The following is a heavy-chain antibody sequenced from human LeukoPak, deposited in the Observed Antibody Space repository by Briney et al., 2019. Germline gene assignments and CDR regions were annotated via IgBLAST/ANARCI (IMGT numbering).Heavy chain of an antibody. J-gene: IGHJ4*02. D-gene: IGHD5-24*01. CDR3: ARLRDGRWLLEY. CDR1: GGSISSSGYY. V-gene: IGHV4-39*01. CDR2: INYSGTT. Sequence: PSETLSLTCTASGGSISSSGYYWGWIRQPPGKGLEWIASINYSGTTYYNPSLKSRVTISEDRSKNQFSLKLSSVTAADTAVYYCARLRDGRWLLEYWGQGTLVTVSS.